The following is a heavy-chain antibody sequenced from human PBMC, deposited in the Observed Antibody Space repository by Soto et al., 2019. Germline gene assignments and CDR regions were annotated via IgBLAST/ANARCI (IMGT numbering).Heavy chain of an antibody. J-gene: IGHJ1*01. CDR1: GFTFSSYS. CDR3: ARGATPLVTPPAEYFQH. V-gene: IGHV3-30-3*01. D-gene: IGHD4-4*01. Sequence: GGSLRLSCAASGFTFSSYSMHWVRQAPGKGLEWVAVISYDGSNKYYADSVKGRFTISRDNSKNTLYLQMNSLRAEDTAVYYCARGATPLVTPPAEYFQHWGQGTLVTVSS. CDR2: ISYDGSNK.